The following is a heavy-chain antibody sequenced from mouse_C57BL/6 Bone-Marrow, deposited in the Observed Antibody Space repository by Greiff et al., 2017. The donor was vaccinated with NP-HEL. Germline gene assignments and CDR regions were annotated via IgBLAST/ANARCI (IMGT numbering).Heavy chain of an antibody. D-gene: IGHD4-1*02. CDR2: ISDGGSYT. Sequence: EVQLVESGGGLVKPGGSLKLSCAASGFTFSSYAMSWVRQTPEKRLEWVATISDGGSYTYYPDNVKGRFTISRDNAKNNLYLQMSHLKSEDTAMYYCARPNWDYFDYWGKGTTLTVSS. J-gene: IGHJ2*01. CDR1: GFTFSSYA. V-gene: IGHV5-4*01. CDR3: ARPNWDYFDY.